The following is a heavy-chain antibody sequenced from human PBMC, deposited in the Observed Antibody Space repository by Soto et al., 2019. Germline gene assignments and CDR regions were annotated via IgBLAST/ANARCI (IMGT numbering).Heavy chain of an antibody. CDR2: ISAYNGNT. V-gene: IGHV1-18*01. J-gene: IGHJ5*02. Sequence: VSVKVSCKASGYTFTSYGISWMRQAPGQGLEWMGWISAYNGNTNYAQKLQGRVTMTTDTSTSTAYMELRSLRSDDTAVYYCARDHDPPNWFDPWGQGTLVTVSS. CDR3: ARDHDPPNWFDP. CDR1: GYTFTSYG. D-gene: IGHD3-16*01.